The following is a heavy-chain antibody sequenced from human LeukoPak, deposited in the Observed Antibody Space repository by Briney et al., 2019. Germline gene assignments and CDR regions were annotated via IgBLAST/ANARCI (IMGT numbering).Heavy chain of an antibody. J-gene: IGHJ4*02. CDR2: IYYSGST. CDR1: GGSISSGDYY. CDR3: ARGETYYYDSSGSQLDY. D-gene: IGHD3-22*01. Sequence: SETLSLTCTVSGGSISSGDYYWSWIRQPPGKGLEWIGYIYYSGSTYYNPSLKSRVTISVDKSKNQFSLKLSSVTAADTAVYYCARGETYYYDSSGSQLDYWGQGTLVTVSS. V-gene: IGHV4-30-4*01.